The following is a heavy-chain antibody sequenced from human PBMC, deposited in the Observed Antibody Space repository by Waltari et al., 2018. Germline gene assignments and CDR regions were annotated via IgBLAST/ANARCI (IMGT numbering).Heavy chain of an antibody. CDR1: GGSISISSYY. CDR2: IYYSGST. CDR3: ANPPVYYDILTGYPFFDY. Sequence: QLQLQESGPGLVKPSETLSLTCTVSGGSISISSYYWGWIRQPPGKGLEWIGSIYYSGSTYYNPSLKSRVTISVDTSKNQFSLKLSSVTAADTAVYYCANPPVYYDILTGYPFFDYWGQGTLVTVSS. J-gene: IGHJ4*02. V-gene: IGHV4-39*01. D-gene: IGHD3-9*01.